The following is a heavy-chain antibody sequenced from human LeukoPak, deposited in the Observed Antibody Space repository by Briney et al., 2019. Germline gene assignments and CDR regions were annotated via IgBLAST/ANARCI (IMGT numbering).Heavy chain of an antibody. J-gene: IGHJ4*02. V-gene: IGHV3-30*04. D-gene: IGHD1-26*01. Sequence: GGSLRLSCAASGFTFSSYVMHWVRQAPGKGLEWVAVISYDGSYKYYADSVKGRFTISRDNSKNTLYLQMNSLRAEDTAVYYCARGTTVQWELFYWGQGTLVTVSS. CDR1: GFTFSSYV. CDR2: ISYDGSYK. CDR3: ARGTTVQWELFY.